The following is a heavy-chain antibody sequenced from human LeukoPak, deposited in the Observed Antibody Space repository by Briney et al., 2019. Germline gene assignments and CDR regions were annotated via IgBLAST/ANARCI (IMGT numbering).Heavy chain of an antibody. D-gene: IGHD3-9*01. Sequence: SETLSLTCTVSGGSISSSSYYWGWIRQPPGKGLEWIGSIYYSGSTYYNPSLKSRVTISVDTPKNQFSLKLSSVTAADTAVYYCARRKLTSWFDPWGQGTLVTVSS. CDR3: ARRKLTSWFDP. CDR2: IYYSGST. V-gene: IGHV4-39*01. CDR1: GGSISSSSYY. J-gene: IGHJ5*02.